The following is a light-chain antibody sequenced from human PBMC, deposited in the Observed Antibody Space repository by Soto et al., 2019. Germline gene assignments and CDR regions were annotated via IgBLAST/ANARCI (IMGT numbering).Light chain of an antibody. CDR2: DAF. V-gene: IGKV3-11*01. Sequence: EIELTQSPATLSLSPGARATLSCRASQSVGRSLAWYQTRPGQAPRLLIYDAFIRATGIPARFSGSESGTDFTLTISSLEPEDFAVYYGQQRSNWPLTFGQGTRLEIK. J-gene: IGKJ5*01. CDR3: QQRSNWPLT. CDR1: QSVGRS.